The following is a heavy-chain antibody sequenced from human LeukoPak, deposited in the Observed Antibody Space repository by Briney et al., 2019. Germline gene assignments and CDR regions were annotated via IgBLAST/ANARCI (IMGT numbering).Heavy chain of an antibody. CDR2: INPNSGGT. CDR3: ARVRRRDYDSRAAQYNWFDP. V-gene: IGHV1-2*02. J-gene: IGHJ5*02. Sequence: ASVKVSCKASGYTFTGYYMHWVRQAPGQGLEWMGWINPNSGGTNYAQKFQGRVTMTRDTSISTAYMELSRLRSDDTAVYYCARVRRRDYDSRAAQYNWFDPWGQGTLVTVSS. D-gene: IGHD3-22*01. CDR1: GYTFTGYY.